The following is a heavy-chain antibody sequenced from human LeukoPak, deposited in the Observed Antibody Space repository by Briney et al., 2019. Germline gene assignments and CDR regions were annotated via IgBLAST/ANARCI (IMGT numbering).Heavy chain of an antibody. CDR3: ARGGHGDYLDY. CDR2: ISYDGSNK. Sequence: PGGSLRLSCAASGFTFSSYAMHWVRQAPGKGLEWVAVISYDGSNKYYADSVKGRFTISRDNPKNTLYLQMNSLRAEDTAVYYCARGGHGDYLDYWGQGTLVTVSS. D-gene: IGHD4-17*01. CDR1: GFTFSSYA. J-gene: IGHJ4*02. V-gene: IGHV3-30-3*01.